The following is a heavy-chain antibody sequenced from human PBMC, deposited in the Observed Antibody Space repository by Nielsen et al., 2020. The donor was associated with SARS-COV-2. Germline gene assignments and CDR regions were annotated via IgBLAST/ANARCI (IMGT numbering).Heavy chain of an antibody. CDR3: ARAGLGRAARPTYYYYGMDV. D-gene: IGHD6-6*01. V-gene: IGHV3-48*03. CDR1: GFTFSSYE. Sequence: GGSLRLSCAASGFTFSSYEMNWVRQAPGKGLEWVSYISSSGSTIYYADSVKGRFTISRDNAKNSLYLQMNSLRAEDTAVYYCARAGLGRAARPTYYYYGMDVWGQGTTVTVSS. CDR2: ISSSGSTI. J-gene: IGHJ6*02.